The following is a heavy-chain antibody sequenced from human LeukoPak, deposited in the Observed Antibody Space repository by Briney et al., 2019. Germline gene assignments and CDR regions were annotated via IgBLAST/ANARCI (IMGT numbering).Heavy chain of an antibody. CDR1: GGSISCSSYY. D-gene: IGHD3-22*01. Sequence: SETLSLTCTVSGGSISCSSYYWGWIRQPPGKGLEWIGSIYYSGSTYYNPSLKSRVTISVDTSKNQFSLKLSSVTAADTAVYYCARFNYYDSRGYYSAYWGQGTLVTVSS. V-gene: IGHV4-39*01. CDR2: IYYSGST. CDR3: ARFNYYDSRGYYSAY. J-gene: IGHJ4*02.